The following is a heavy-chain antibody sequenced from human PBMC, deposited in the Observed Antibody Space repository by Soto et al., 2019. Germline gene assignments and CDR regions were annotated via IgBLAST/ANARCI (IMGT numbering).Heavy chain of an antibody. J-gene: IGHJ5*02. V-gene: IGHV4-4*02. Sequence: QVQLQESGPGLVKPSGTLSLTCGVSSGSISSSNWWSVVRQPPGRGLEWIGEISHGGTTNYNPSLESRVTLSLDKSRNQFSLKLSSVTAADTAVYYCATQTYSYNWHRWGQGTLVTVSS. CDR3: ATQTYSYNWHR. D-gene: IGHD1-1*01. CDR2: ISHGGTT. CDR1: SGSISSSNW.